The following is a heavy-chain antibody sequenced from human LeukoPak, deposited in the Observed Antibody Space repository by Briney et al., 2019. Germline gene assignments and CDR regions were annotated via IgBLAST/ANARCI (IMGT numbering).Heavy chain of an antibody. D-gene: IGHD3-3*01. V-gene: IGHV5-51*01. CDR1: GYSFTSYW. CDR2: IYPGDSDT. Sequence: GESLKISCKGSGYSFTSYWIGWVRQMPGKGLEWMGIIYPGDSDTRYSPSFQGQVTISADKSISTAYLQWSSLKASDTAMYYCARHTRGAVESQWFDPWGQGTLVTVSS. J-gene: IGHJ5*02. CDR3: ARHTRGAVESQWFDP.